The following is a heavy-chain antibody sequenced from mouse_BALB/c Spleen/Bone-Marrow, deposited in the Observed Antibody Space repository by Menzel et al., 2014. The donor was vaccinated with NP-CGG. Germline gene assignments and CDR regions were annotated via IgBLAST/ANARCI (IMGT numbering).Heavy chain of an antibody. CDR1: GFTFTDYY. V-gene: IGHV7-3*02. Sequence: EVKLMESGGGLVQPGGSLRLSCATSGFTFTDYYMNWVRQPPGKALEWLGFIRNKANGYTTEYSASVKGRFTISRDNSQSILYLRMNTLRAEDSATYYCARDMGGLLFDYWGQGTTLTVSS. CDR3: ARDMGGLLFDY. D-gene: IGHD2-3*01. J-gene: IGHJ2*01. CDR2: IRNKANGYTT.